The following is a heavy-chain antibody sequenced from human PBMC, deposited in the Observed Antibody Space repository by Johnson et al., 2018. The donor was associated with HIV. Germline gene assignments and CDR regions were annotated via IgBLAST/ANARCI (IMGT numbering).Heavy chain of an antibody. D-gene: IGHD1-7*01. V-gene: IGHV3-9*01. Sequence: VQLVESGGSVVRPGGSLRLSCAASGFIFSDYYMSWIRQAPGKGLEWVSGLSWNSGYIGYADSVKGRFTISRDNAKNSLYLQMNSLRAEDTALYYCAKGYNWNYCESWGQGTMVTVSS. CDR3: AKGYNWNYCES. CDR1: GFIFSDYY. J-gene: IGHJ3*01. CDR2: LSWNSGYI.